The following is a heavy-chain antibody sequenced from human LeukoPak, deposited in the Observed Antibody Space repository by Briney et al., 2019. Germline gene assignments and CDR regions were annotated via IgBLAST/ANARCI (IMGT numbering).Heavy chain of an antibody. J-gene: IGHJ6*03. CDR3: ATSYYYYMDV. CDR2: INPSGGST. V-gene: IGHV1-46*01. Sequence: APVTVSCKASGYTFTSYYMHWVRQAPGQGLEWMGLINPSGGSTSYAQKFQGRVTMSRDMSTSTVYMELSSPRSEDTAVYYCATSYYYYMDVWGKGTTVTMSS. CDR1: GYTFTSYY.